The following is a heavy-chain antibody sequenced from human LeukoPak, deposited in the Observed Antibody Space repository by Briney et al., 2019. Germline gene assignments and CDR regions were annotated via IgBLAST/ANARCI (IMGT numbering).Heavy chain of an antibody. CDR1: IDSFSNYH. CDR2: VNESGGT. CDR3: ARQGPMVAATRSWIGRSGIDY. J-gene: IGHJ4*02. V-gene: IGHV4-34*01. D-gene: IGHD2-15*01. Sequence: SETLSLTCAVYIDSFSNYHWNWIRQTPAKGMEWIGEVNESGGTNISPSLRSRVTLSVDTSKNQFSLKLSSVTAADTAVYYCARQGPMVAATRSWIGRSGIDYWGQGTLVTVSS.